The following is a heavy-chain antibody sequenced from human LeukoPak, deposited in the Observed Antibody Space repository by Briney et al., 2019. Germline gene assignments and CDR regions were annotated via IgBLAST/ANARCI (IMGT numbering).Heavy chain of an antibody. Sequence: SETLSLTCTVSGDSMRSYFWSWIRQPPGKGLEWIGYIYYSGAINYNPSLKSRVTISVDTSKNQFSLKLSSVTAADTAVYYCARDRAYGSGSYSDAFDIWGQGTMVTVSS. J-gene: IGHJ3*02. D-gene: IGHD3-10*01. CDR1: GDSMRSYF. CDR2: IYYSGAI. CDR3: ARDRAYGSGSYSDAFDI. V-gene: IGHV4-59*01.